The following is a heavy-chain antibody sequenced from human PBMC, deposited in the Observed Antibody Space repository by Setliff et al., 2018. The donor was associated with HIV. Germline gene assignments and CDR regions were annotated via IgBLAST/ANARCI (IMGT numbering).Heavy chain of an antibody. J-gene: IGHJ1*01. CDR2: IYPGDSDT. V-gene: IGHV5-51*01. Sequence: GESLKISCKASGYSFTIYWIGWVRQMPGKGLEWMGVIYPGDSDTRYSPSFQGQVTISADKSITTAYLQWSSLKASDTAMYYCARAPGQWPSEYFQHWGQGTLVTVSS. D-gene: IGHD2-8*01. CDR3: ARAPGQWPSEYFQH. CDR1: GYSFTIYW.